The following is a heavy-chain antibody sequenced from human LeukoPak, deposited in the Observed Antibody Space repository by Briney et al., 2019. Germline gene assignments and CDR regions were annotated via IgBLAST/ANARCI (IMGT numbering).Heavy chain of an antibody. D-gene: IGHD6-19*01. J-gene: IGHJ4*02. V-gene: IGHV3-23*01. CDR2: ISGSGGST. CDR3: AGLYPYGSGWYYFDY. CDR1: GFTLSSYG. Sequence: GGSLRLSCAASGFTLSSYGMSWVRQAPGKGLEWVSGISGSGGSTYYADAVKGRFTISRDNSKNMLYLQMNRLRAEDTAVYYCAGLYPYGSGWYYFDYWGQGTLVTVSS.